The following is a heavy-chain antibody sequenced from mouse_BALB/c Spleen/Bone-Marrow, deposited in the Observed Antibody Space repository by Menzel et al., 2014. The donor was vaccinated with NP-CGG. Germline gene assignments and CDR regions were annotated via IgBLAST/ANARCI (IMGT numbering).Heavy chain of an antibody. CDR3: ARDVGNYVRFAY. J-gene: IGHJ3*01. CDR2: IRNKANGYTT. CDR1: GFTFTDYY. Sequence: EVHLVESGGGLVQPGGSLRLSCATSGFTFTDYYMSWVRQLPGKALEWLGFIRNKANGYTTEYSASVKGRLTISRDNSQSILYLQMNTLRAEESATYYCARDVGNYVRFAYWGQGTLVTVSA. D-gene: IGHD2-1*01. V-gene: IGHV7-3*02.